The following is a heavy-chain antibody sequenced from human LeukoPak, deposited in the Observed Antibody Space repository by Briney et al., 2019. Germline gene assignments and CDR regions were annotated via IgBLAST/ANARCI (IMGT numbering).Heavy chain of an antibody. CDR1: GFSLSTSGMC. D-gene: IGHD3-9*01. J-gene: IGHJ4*02. CDR3: ARIGDYDILTGYYNFDC. Sequence: QTLSLTCTFSGFSLSTSGMCVSWVRQPPGKALEWLARIDWDDDKYYSTSLKTRLTISKDTSKNQVVFTMTNMDPVDTATYYCARIGDYDILTGYYNFDCWGQGTLVTVSS. CDR2: IDWDDDK. V-gene: IGHV2-70*11.